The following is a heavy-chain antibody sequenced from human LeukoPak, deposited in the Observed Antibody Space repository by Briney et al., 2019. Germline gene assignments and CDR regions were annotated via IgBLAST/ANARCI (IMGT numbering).Heavy chain of an antibody. CDR1: GLTLSSYA. V-gene: IGHV3-30-3*01. CDR3: ARDPGTTGRRGNWFDP. J-gene: IGHJ5*02. Sequence: GRSLRLSCAVSGLTLSSYAMHWVRRAPGKGLEWVAVISYDGSNKYYADSVKGRFTISRDNSENTLDLQMNGLRAEDTAVYYCARDPGTTGRRGNWFDPWGQGTLVTVSS. CDR2: ISYDGSNK. D-gene: IGHD1-1*01.